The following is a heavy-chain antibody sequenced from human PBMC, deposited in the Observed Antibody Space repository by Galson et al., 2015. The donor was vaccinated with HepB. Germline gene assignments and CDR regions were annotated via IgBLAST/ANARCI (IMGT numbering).Heavy chain of an antibody. V-gene: IGHV3-15*01. D-gene: IGHD2-2*01. CDR1: GFAFNNAW. J-gene: IGHJ5*02. Sequence: SLRLSCAASGFAFNNAWMHWVRQAPGKGLEWVGRIKSKTDGGTTAYAAPVKGRFTISRDDSRNTLYLQMHSLKTDDTAVYYCTTDVYFSSYWSWLDPWGQGTLVTVSS. CDR2: IKSKTDGGTT. CDR3: TTDVYFSSYWSWLDP.